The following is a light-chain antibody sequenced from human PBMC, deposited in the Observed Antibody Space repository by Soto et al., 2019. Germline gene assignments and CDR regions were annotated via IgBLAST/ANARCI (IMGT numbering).Light chain of an antibody. V-gene: IGKV1-5*03. Sequence: DIQMTQSPSTLSGSVGDRVTITCRASQTISSWLAWYQQKPGKAPKLLIYKASTLKSGVPSRFSGSGSGTEFTLTISSLQPDDFATYYCQHYNSYSGAFGQGTKAELK. CDR1: QTISSW. J-gene: IGKJ1*01. CDR3: QHYNSYSGA. CDR2: KAS.